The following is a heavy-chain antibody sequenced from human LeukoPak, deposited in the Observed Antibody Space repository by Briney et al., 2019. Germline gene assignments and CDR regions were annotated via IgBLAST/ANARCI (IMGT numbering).Heavy chain of an antibody. Sequence: GGSLRLSCAASGNYWMHWVRQAPGKGLEWVAGISYDGSVEYYAGSVKGRFTISRDNSKNTLYLPMNRLRAEDTAVYYCAKGVSYCSGGSCHSSGAFDIWGQGTMVTVP. D-gene: IGHD2-15*01. CDR3: AKGVSYCSGGSCHSSGAFDI. CDR1: GNYW. J-gene: IGHJ3*02. CDR2: ISYDGSVE. V-gene: IGHV3-30*18.